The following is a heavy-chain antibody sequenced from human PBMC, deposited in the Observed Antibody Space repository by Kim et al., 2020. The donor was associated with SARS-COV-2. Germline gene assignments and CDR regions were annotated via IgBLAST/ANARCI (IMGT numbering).Heavy chain of an antibody. Sequence: SVKVSCKASGYTFSSYAIIWVRQAPGQGLEWMGGIIPIFGTANYAQKFQGRVTITADESTSTAYMELSSLRSEDTAVYYCASGYCSSTSCYNYYYYYGMDVWGQGTTVTVSS. D-gene: IGHD2-2*02. J-gene: IGHJ6*02. CDR1: GYTFSSYA. CDR3: ASGYCSSTSCYNYYYYYGMDV. V-gene: IGHV1-69*13. CDR2: IIPIFGTA.